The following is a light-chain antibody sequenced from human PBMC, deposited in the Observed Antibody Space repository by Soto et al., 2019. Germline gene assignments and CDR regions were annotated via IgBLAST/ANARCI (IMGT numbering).Light chain of an antibody. Sequence: IQMTQSPSTLSASVGDSVTITCRASQSISSWLAWYQQKPGKAPKLLIYDASSLESGVPSRFSGSGSGTEFTLTISSLQPDDFATYYCQQYNSYGTFGQGTKVDIK. V-gene: IGKV1-5*01. CDR3: QQYNSYGT. CDR2: DAS. J-gene: IGKJ1*01. CDR1: QSISSW.